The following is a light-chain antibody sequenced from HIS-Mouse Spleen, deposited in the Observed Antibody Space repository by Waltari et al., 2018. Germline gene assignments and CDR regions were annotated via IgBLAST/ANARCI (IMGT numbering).Light chain of an antibody. CDR2: DFS. Sequence: QSALTQPASVSGSPGQSITISCTGTSSDVGGYNYVSWYQQHQGKAPKLIIYDFSNRPSGVSKRFSGSKSGNTASLTISGLQAEDEADYYCSSYTSSSFNVVFGGGTKLTVL. CDR3: SSYTSSSFNVV. V-gene: IGLV2-14*03. CDR1: SSDVGGYNY. J-gene: IGLJ2*01.